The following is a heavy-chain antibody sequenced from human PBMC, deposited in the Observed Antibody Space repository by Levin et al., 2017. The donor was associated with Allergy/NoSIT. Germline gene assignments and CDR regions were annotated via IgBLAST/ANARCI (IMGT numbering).Heavy chain of an antibody. CDR2: IYYSGST. D-gene: IGHD4-11*01. CDR3: ARHSYSNYHSPFDY. V-gene: IGHV4-39*01. Sequence: SETLSLTCTVSGGSISSSSYYWGWIRQPPGKGLEWIGSIYYSGSTYYNPSLKSRVTISVDTSKNQFSLKLSSVTAADTAVYYCARHSYSNYHSPFDYWGQGTLVTVSS. CDR1: GGSISSSSYY. J-gene: IGHJ4*02.